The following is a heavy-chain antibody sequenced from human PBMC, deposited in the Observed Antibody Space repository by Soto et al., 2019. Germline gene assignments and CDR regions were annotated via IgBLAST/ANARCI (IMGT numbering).Heavy chain of an antibody. Sequence: QVQLVQSGAEVKKPGSSVKVSCKASGGTFSSYAISWVRQAPGQGLEWMGGSIPIFGTANYAQKFQGRVTLTAHEATSTAYMEMSSLRSEDTAVYYCARTRTTYYYDSSGYYAFDLRGQGTLVTV. J-gene: IGHJ3*01. D-gene: IGHD3-22*01. CDR2: SIPIFGTA. V-gene: IGHV1-69*12. CDR1: GGTFSSYA. CDR3: ARTRTTYYYDSSGYYAFDL.